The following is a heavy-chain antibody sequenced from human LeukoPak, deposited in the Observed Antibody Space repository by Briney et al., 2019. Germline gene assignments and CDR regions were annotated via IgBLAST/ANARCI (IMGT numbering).Heavy chain of an antibody. CDR1: GYTLSDYF. D-gene: IGHD1-26*01. Sequence: ASVKVSCKASGYTLSDYFMHWVRQAPGQGLEWMGWIKPNSADTKYAEKFQGRVTTTRDTTTAYMELRRLISDDTAVYYCTRHWGPSSGNFHYDAFDIWGQGTMVTVSS. J-gene: IGHJ3*02. CDR3: TRHWGPSSGNFHYDAFDI. V-gene: IGHV1-2*02. CDR2: IKPNSADT.